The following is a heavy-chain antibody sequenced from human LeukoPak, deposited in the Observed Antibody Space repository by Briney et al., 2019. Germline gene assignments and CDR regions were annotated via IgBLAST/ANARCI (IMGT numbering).Heavy chain of an antibody. V-gene: IGHV4-39*07. CDR1: GGSIISSSFY. Sequence: PSETLSLTCTVSGGSIISSSFYWGWIRQPPGKGLEWIGSIYYSGTTYHNPSLKSRVTISVDTSKNQFSLKLSSVTAAETAVYYCARDRACSNGVCSYFDYWGQGSLLTVSS. J-gene: IGHJ4*02. CDR2: IYYSGTT. CDR3: ARDRACSNGVCSYFDY. D-gene: IGHD2-8*01.